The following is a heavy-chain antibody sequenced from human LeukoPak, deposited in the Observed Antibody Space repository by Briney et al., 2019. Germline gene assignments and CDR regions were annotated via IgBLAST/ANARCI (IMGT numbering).Heavy chain of an antibody. V-gene: IGHV4-59*11. CDR3: ARVLQNYYHMDV. J-gene: IGHJ6*03. D-gene: IGHD3-3*01. CDR1: GVSINSHY. Sequence: PSETLSLSCTVSGVSINSHYWSWIRQPPGEGLEWIGFIYDSGSANYKSSLKSRATMTVDTSKNQFSLKLNSVTAADTAVYYCARVLQNYYHMDVWGKGTTVTVSS. CDR2: IYDSGSA.